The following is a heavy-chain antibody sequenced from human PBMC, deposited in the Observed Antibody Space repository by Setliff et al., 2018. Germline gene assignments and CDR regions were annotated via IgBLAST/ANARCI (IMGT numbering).Heavy chain of an antibody. D-gene: IGHD5-18*01. CDR2: TIPIFGTT. J-gene: IGHJ6*03. CDR1: GGTFSSYG. Sequence: VKVSCKASGGTFSSYGISWVRQAPGQGLEWMGGTIPIFGTTDYAQKFRGRVTIITDESTSTAFMQLSSLRSEDTAVYYCAREGVDTRSSTDYRYYMDVWGKGTTVTVS. V-gene: IGHV1-69*05. CDR3: AREGVDTRSSTDYRYYMDV.